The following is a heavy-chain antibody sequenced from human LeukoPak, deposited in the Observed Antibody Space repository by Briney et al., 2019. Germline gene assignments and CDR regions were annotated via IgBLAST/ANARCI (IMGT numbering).Heavy chain of an antibody. CDR1: GFTFSSYS. V-gene: IGHV3-21*01. CDR3: ARDPAIAAAGID. Sequence: GGALRLSCAAPGFTFSSYSKNWVRQAPGEGLEWVSSISSSSSYIYYADSVKGRFTISRDNAKNSLYLQMNSLRAEDTAVYYCARDPAIAAAGIDWGQGTLVTVSS. D-gene: IGHD6-13*01. CDR2: ISSSSSYI. J-gene: IGHJ4*02.